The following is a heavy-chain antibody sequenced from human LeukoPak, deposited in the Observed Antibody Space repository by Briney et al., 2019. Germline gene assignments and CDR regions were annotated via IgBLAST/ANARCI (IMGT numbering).Heavy chain of an antibody. J-gene: IGHJ4*02. CDR3: ARGDIYGDYVW. CDR2: INPYSGGT. D-gene: IGHD4-17*01. V-gene: IGHV1-2*02. Sequence: GASVKVSCKXSGYTFTDYYMHWVRQAPGKGLEWMGWINPYSGGTKNSQKFQGRVTMTRDASTSTAYMDLSRLTFDDTAFYYCARGDIYGDYVWWGQGTLVTVSS. CDR1: GYTFTDYY.